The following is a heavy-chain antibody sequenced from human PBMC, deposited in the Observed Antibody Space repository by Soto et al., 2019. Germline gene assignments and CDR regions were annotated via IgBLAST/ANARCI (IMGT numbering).Heavy chain of an antibody. CDR2: VIPIFGTT. Sequence: QVQLVQSGAEVKKPGSSVKVSCKASGGTFSTYVISWVRQAPGQGLEWMGGVIPIFGTTNYAQKFLGRVTITSDESANTAYMELSSLRSEDTALYFCARSGCTGGGCINGLDVWGQGTTVTVSS. D-gene: IGHD2-8*02. J-gene: IGHJ6*02. V-gene: IGHV1-69*01. CDR3: ARSGCTGGGCINGLDV. CDR1: GGTFSTYV.